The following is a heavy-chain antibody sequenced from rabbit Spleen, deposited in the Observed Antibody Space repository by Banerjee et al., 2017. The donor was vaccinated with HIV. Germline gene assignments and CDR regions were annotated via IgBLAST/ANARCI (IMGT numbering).Heavy chain of an antibody. CDR3: ARDTSTSFSSYGMDL. V-gene: IGHV1S45*01. Sequence: QQQLEESGGGLVKPGGTLTLTCKASGIDFSSDYAMCWVRQAPWKGLEWIACIDIGSSGFTDFATWAKGRFTISKTSSTTVTLQMTRLTAADTATYFCARDTSTSFSSYGMDLWGPGTLVTVS. D-gene: IGHD1-1*01. J-gene: IGHJ6*01. CDR2: IDIGSSGFT. CDR1: GIDFSSDYA.